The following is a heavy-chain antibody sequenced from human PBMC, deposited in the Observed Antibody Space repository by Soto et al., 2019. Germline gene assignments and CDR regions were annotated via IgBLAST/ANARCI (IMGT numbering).Heavy chain of an antibody. CDR3: AGGAVAGISCFVFAY. Sequence: SETLSLTCTVSGGSISSSSYYWGWIRQPPGKGLEWIGSIYYSGSTYYNPSLKSRVTISVDTSKNQFSLKLSSVTAADTAVYYWAGGAVAGISCFVFAYCDQETLFPVSS. D-gene: IGHD6-19*01. V-gene: IGHV4-39*01. CDR1: GGSISSSSYY. J-gene: IGHJ4*02. CDR2: IYYSGST.